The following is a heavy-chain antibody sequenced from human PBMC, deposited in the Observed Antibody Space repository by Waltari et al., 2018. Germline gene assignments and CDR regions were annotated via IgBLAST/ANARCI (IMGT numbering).Heavy chain of an antibody. CDR1: GLTFSSYW. Sequence: EVYLVESGGGLVQPGGSLRLSCAASGLTFSSYWMHWVRQAPGQGLVWVSQINTDGSITGYADSVRGRFTISRDNAKSTLYLQMNSLRVEETAAYYCAGARAHGMDVWGQGTTVTVSS. V-gene: IGHV3-74*02. CDR2: INTDGSIT. CDR3: AGARAHGMDV. J-gene: IGHJ6*02.